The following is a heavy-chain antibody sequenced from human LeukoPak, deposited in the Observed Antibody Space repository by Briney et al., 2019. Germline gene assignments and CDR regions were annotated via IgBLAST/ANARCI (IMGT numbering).Heavy chain of an antibody. D-gene: IGHD3-22*01. V-gene: IGHV1-69*13. J-gene: IGHJ4*02. CDR2: ITAIFRTT. Sequence: SVKVSCKVSGYTLTELSMHWVRQAPGKGLEWMGGITAIFRTTNYAQKFQGRVTITADESMSTVYMELSSLRSEDTAVYYCARHSGYHSTMYLDYWGQGTLVTVSS. CDR1: GYTLTELS. CDR3: ARHSGYHSTMYLDY.